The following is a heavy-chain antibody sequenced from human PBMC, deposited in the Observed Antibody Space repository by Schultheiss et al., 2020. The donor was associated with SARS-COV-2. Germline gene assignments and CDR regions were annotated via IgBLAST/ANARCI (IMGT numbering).Heavy chain of an antibody. D-gene: IGHD1-26*01. Sequence: SVKVSCKASGYTFTGYYMHWVRQAPGQGLEWMGGIIPIFGTANYAQKFQGRVTITADESTSTAYMELSSLRSEDTAVYYCARDQSGSYHGAADAFDIWGQGTMVTVSS. CDR2: IIPIFGTA. CDR3: ARDQSGSYHGAADAFDI. J-gene: IGHJ3*02. V-gene: IGHV1-69*13. CDR1: GYTFTGYY.